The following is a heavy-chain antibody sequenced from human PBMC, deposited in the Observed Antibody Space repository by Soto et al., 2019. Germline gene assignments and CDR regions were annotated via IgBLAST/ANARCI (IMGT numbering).Heavy chain of an antibody. Sequence: SETLSLTCTVSGGSISNYYWSWIRQPPGKRLEWIGCVYSSGSTTYNPSLNSRVTISADTSRNQFSLNLKSVTAADTAVYYCARRHSSAGDGAFDIWGQGTRVT. V-gene: IGHV4-59*01. J-gene: IGHJ3*02. CDR2: VYSSGST. CDR3: ARRHSSAGDGAFDI. CDR1: GGSISNYY. D-gene: IGHD6-13*01.